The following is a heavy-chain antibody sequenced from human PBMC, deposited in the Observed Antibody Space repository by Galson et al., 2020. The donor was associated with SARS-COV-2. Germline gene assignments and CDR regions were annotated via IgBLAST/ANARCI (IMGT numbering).Heavy chain of an antibody. CDR2: INPYTGDT. J-gene: IGHJ4*02. CDR3: ARDKNSSGSYWQFFDY. CDR1: GYTFTAYF. V-gene: IGHV1-2*02. D-gene: IGHD3-22*01. Sequence: ASVKVSCKTSGYTFTAYFLHWVRQAPGQGPEWVGWINPYTGDTNLARKFQGRVTLTRDTSSKTAYFELSRLRSDDTAVYFCARDKNSSGSYWQFFDYWGQGSLVTVSS.